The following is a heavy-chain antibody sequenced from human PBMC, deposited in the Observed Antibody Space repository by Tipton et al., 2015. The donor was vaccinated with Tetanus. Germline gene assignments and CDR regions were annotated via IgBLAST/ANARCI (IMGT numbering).Heavy chain of an antibody. V-gene: IGHV4-39*01. D-gene: IGHD3-10*01. Sequence: LRLSCSVSGGSISGSSYYWSWIRQPPGKALEWIGSIYYSGSTFYHPPLQSRVTISVDTSKNQFSLRLSSVTAADTAVYFCARHPPPYYYGSGSYLDYWGQGTPVTVSS. J-gene: IGHJ4*02. CDR2: IYYSGST. CDR1: GGSISGSSYY. CDR3: ARHPPPYYYGSGSYLDY.